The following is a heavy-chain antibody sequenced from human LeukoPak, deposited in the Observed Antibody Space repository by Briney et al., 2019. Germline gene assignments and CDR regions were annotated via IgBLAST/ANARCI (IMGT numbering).Heavy chain of an antibody. CDR1: GFTFSTYW. V-gene: IGHV3-74*03. Sequence: PGGSLRLSCAASGFTFSTYWIHWVRQAPGKGLVWVSRIYSDGSSTTYADSVKGRFTISRDNAENTVYLQMNSLRAEDTAVYYCARVGGYSSGWDEFDYWGQGTLVTVSS. D-gene: IGHD6-19*01. CDR3: ARVGGYSSGWDEFDY. CDR2: IYSDGSST. J-gene: IGHJ4*02.